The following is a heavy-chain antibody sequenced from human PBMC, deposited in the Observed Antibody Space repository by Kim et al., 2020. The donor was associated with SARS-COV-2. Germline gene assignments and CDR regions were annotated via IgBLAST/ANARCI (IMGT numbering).Heavy chain of an antibody. V-gene: IGHV4-59*13. J-gene: IGHJ2*01. CDR2: IYYSGST. CDR3: ARSRGITMVRGVTGNSFDL. CDR1: GGSISSYY. Sequence: SETLSLTCTVSGGSISSYYWSWIRQPPGKGLDWIGYIYYSGSTNYNPSLKSRVTISVDTSKNQFSLKLSSVTAADTAVYYCARSRGITMVRGVTGNSFDLWGRGTLVTVSS. D-gene: IGHD3-10*01.